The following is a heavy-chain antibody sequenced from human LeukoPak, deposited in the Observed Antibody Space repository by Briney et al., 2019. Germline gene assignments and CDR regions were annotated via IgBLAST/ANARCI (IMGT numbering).Heavy chain of an antibody. Sequence: SSETLSLTCTVSGGSISSYYWNWIRQPPGKGLEWIGYTYYSGSTNYNPSLKSRVTISIGTSKNQFSLKLNSVTAADTAVYYCARLTGDPDAFDIWGQGTMVTVSS. D-gene: IGHD7-27*01. J-gene: IGHJ3*02. CDR1: GGSISSYY. V-gene: IGHV4-59*08. CDR2: TYYSGST. CDR3: ARLTGDPDAFDI.